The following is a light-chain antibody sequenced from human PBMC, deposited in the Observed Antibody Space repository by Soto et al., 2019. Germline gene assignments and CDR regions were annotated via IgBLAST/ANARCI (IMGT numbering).Light chain of an antibody. CDR3: QQYGSSLVT. Sequence: EIVLTQSPGTLSLSPGERATLSCRASQSVSSSFLAWYQQKPGQAPRLLIYGVSGRATGIPDRFSGSGSGTHFTLTISRLEPEDFAVYYCQQYGSSLVTFGQGTKLEIK. V-gene: IGKV3-20*01. CDR2: GVS. J-gene: IGKJ2*01. CDR1: QSVSSSF.